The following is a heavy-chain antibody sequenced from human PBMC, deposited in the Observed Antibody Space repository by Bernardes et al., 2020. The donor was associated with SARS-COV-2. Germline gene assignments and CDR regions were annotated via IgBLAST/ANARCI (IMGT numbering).Heavy chain of an antibody. J-gene: IGHJ4*02. Sequence: VSCKASGYIFSDYYMHWVRQAPGHGLEWMGWINPKSGGTNYARNFQGRVTMTRDTSISMAYMEYNRLRSDDTAVYYCARDRRSLSLYFGELGDFDLWGQGTLVTVSS. D-gene: IGHD3-10*01. CDR2: INPKSGGT. V-gene: IGHV1-2*02. CDR3: ARDRRSLSLYFGELGDFDL. CDR1: GYIFSDYY.